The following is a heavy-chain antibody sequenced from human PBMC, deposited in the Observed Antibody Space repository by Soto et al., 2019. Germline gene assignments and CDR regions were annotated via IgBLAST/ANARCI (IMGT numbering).Heavy chain of an antibody. CDR3: ARMIAAAGAIDY. D-gene: IGHD6-13*01. V-gene: IGHV3-21*01. CDR1: GFTFSSYS. CDR2: ISSSSSYI. J-gene: IGHJ4*02. Sequence: EVQLVESGGGLVKPGGSLRLSCAASGFTFSSYSMNWVRQAPGKGLEWVSSISSSSSYIYYADSVKGRFTISRDNAKNSLYLQMNSLRAEDTAAYYCARMIAAAGAIDYWGQGTLVTVSS.